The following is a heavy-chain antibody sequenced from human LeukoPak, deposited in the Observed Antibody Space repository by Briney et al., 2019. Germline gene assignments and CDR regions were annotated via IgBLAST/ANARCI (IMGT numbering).Heavy chain of an antibody. Sequence: SETLSLTCTVSGGSISSYYWSWIRQPPGKGLEWIGYIYYSGSTNYNPSLKSRVTISVDTSKNQFSLKLSSVTAADTAVYYCARCSPPGDDYYGMDVWGQGTTVTVSS. J-gene: IGHJ6*02. V-gene: IGHV4-59*08. CDR2: IYYSGST. CDR3: ARCSPPGDDYYGMDV. D-gene: IGHD2-21*02. CDR1: GGSISSYY.